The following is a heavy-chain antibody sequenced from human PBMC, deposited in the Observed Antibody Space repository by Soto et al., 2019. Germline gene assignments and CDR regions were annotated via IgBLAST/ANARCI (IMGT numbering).Heavy chain of an antibody. CDR2: INPNSGGT. J-gene: IGHJ6*02. Sequence: ASVKVSCKASGYTFTGYYMHWVRQAPGQGLEWMGWINPNSGGTNYAQKFQGRVTMTRDTSISTAYMELSRLRSDDTAVYYCARDLRYQLLSSGMDVWGQGTTVTVSS. V-gene: IGHV1-2*02. CDR3: ARDLRYQLLSSGMDV. D-gene: IGHD2-2*01. CDR1: GYTFTGYY.